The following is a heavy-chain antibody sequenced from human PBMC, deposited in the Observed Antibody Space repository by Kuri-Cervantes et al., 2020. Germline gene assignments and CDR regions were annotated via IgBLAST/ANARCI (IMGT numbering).Heavy chain of an antibody. CDR3: ARFSDAFDI. CDR1: GGSFSGYY. Sequence: GSLRLSCAVYGGSFSGYYWSWIRQPPEKGLEWIGEINHSGSTYYNPSLKSRVTISVDTSKNQFSLKLSSVTAADTAVYYCARFSDAFDIWGQGTMVTVSS. V-gene: IGHV4-34*01. J-gene: IGHJ3*02. D-gene: IGHD3-3*01. CDR2: INHSGST.